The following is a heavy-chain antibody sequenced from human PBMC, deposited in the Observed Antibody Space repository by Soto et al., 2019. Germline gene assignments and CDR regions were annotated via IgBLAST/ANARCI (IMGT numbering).Heavy chain of an antibody. J-gene: IGHJ3*02. V-gene: IGHV1-69*02. CDR3: SIGSWSAETFDI. CDR1: GGTFNTYT. CDR2: IIPMLTVT. Sequence: QVHLVQSGAEVKTPGSSVKVSCKAAGGTFNTYTLIWVRQAPGHGLEWMGRIIPMLTVTNSAQKFQGRVTLTADKSTGTGFMELTSLRSDDTAIYYCSIGSWSAETFDIWGQGTMVTVSS. D-gene: IGHD2-2*01.